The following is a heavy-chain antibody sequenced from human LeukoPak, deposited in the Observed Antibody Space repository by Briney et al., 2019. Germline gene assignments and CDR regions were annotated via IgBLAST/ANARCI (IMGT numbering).Heavy chain of an antibody. V-gene: IGHV4-38-2*02. Sequence: TSETLSLTCTLSGYSISSGNYWGWIRQPPGKGLEWIGSIYHSGSTYYNPSLKSRVTISVDTSKNQFSLKLSSVTAADTAVYYCARDMRASSGVDYWGQGTLVTVSS. J-gene: IGHJ4*02. CDR1: GYSISSGNY. D-gene: IGHD6-19*01. CDR3: ARDMRASSGVDY. CDR2: IYHSGST.